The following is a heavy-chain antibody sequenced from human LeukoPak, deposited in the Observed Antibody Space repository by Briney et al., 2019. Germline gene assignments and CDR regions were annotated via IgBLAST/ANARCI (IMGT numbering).Heavy chain of an antibody. V-gene: IGHV3-53*01. D-gene: IGHD3-16*02. Sequence: GSLRLSCAASGFTVSSNYMNWVRQAPGKGLEWVSIIYSGGTTYYGDSVKGRFTISRDTSKNTLYLQMNSLRAEDTAVYYCARGRPYDYVWGSYLPFDYWGQGTLVTVSS. CDR3: ARGRPYDYVWGSYLPFDY. CDR1: GFTVSSNY. CDR2: IYSGGTT. J-gene: IGHJ4*02.